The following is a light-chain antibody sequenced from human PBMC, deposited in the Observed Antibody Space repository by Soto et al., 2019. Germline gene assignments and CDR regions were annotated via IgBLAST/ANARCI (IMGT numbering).Light chain of an antibody. CDR1: QDIRNY. Sequence: DIQMTQSPSSLSASVGDRVTITCQASQDIRNYLNWYQQKPGKAPNLLIYDASNLRAGVPSRFSGSGSGTEFTFTINSLQPEDIATYYCQHYDDLPPLSFGGGTKVEIK. V-gene: IGKV1-33*01. CDR3: QHYDDLPPLS. CDR2: DAS. J-gene: IGKJ4*01.